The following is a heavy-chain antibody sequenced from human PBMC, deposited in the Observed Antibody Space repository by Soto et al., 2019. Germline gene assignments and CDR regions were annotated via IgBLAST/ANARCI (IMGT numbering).Heavy chain of an antibody. J-gene: IGHJ6*02. CDR3: ERVAV. V-gene: IGHV3-30*03. CDR1: GFTFSSYG. CDR2: ISYDGSNK. Sequence: QVQLVESGGGVVQPWRSLRLSCAASGFTFSSYGMHWVRQAPGKGLEWVAVISYDGSNKYYADSVKGRFTISRDNSKNTLYLQMNSLRAEDTAVYYCERVAVWGQGTTVTASS.